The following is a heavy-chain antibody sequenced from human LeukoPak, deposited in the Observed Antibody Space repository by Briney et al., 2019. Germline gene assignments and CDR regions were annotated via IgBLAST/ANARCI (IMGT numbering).Heavy chain of an antibody. D-gene: IGHD3-22*01. V-gene: IGHV4-4*07. CDR1: GGSISSYY. Sequence: SETLSLTCTVSGGSISSYYWSWIRHPAGKGLEWIGRIYTSGSTNYNPSLKSRVTMSVDTSKNQFSLKLSSVTAADTAVYYCARSDSSGYYNWFDPWGQGTLVTVSS. CDR2: IYTSGST. CDR3: ARSDSSGYYNWFDP. J-gene: IGHJ5*02.